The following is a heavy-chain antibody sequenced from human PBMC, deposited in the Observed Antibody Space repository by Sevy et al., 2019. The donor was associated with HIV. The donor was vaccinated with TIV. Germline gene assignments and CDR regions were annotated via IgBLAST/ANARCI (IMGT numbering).Heavy chain of an antibody. CDR1: GGSISSSNW. CDR3: ARTGFQITAIAAAGNSFDY. CDR2: IYHSGST. V-gene: IGHV4-4*02. Sequence: SETLSLTCAVSGGSISSSNWWSWVRQPPGKGLEWIGEIYHSGSTNYNPSLKSRVTISVDKSKNQFSLKLSSVTAADTAVYYCARTGFQITAIAAAGNSFDYWGQGTLVTVSS. D-gene: IGHD6-13*01. J-gene: IGHJ4*02.